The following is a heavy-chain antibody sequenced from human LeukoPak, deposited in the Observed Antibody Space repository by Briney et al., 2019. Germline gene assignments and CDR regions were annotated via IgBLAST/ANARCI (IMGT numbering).Heavy chain of an antibody. D-gene: IGHD6-13*01. Sequence: SVKVSCKASGGTFSSYAISWVRQAPGQGVEWMGRIIPILGIANYAQKFQGRVTITADKSTSTAYMELSSLRSEDTAVYYCARSSWSFFDYWGQGTLVTVSS. CDR3: ARSSWSFFDY. CDR1: GGTFSSYA. CDR2: IIPILGIA. V-gene: IGHV1-69*04. J-gene: IGHJ4*02.